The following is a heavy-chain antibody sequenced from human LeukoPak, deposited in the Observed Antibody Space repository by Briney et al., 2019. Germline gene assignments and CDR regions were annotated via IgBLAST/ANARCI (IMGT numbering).Heavy chain of an antibody. D-gene: IGHD3-16*01. J-gene: IGHJ6*03. V-gene: IGHV3-9*01. Sequence: PGRSLRLSCAASGFTFDDYAMHWVRQALGKGLEWVSGISWNSGDIGYADSVKGRFTISRDNAEKSLYLQMNSLRDEDTALYYCARGGYYYMDVWGKGSTVTVSS. CDR3: ARGGYYYMDV. CDR2: ISWNSGDI. CDR1: GFTFDDYA.